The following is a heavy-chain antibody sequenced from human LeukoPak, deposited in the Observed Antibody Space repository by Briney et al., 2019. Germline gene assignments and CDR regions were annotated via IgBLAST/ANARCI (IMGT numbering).Heavy chain of an antibody. D-gene: IGHD3-10*01. J-gene: IGHJ4*02. CDR3: ARVRGGVRGVVWDL. CDR2: INPSGGAT. V-gene: IGHV1-46*01. Sequence: ASVKVSCKASGYTFTSYYMHWVRQAPGQGLDWMGIINPSGGATSYAQKFQGRVTLTRDTSTSTVYMELSSLKFEDTGVYYCARVRGGVRGVVWDLWGQGTLVTVSS. CDR1: GYTFTSYY.